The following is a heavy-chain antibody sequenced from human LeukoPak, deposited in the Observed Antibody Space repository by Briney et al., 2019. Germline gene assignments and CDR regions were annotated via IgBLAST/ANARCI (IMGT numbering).Heavy chain of an antibody. CDR1: GFAFSSYA. D-gene: IGHD6-13*01. CDR3: AKSRSGSSNWALRIFDN. Sequence: PGGSLRLSCAGSGFAFSSYAMHWVRQAPGKGLEWVAVISYDGSNKYYADSEKGRFTISRDNSKNTLYLQMNSLRVEDTAVYYCAKSRSGSSNWALRIFDNWGQGTLVSVSS. V-gene: IGHV3-30-3*02. J-gene: IGHJ4*02. CDR2: ISYDGSNK.